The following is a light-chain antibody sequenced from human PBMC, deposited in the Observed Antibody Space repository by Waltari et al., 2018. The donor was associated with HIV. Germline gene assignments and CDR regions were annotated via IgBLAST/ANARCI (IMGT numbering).Light chain of an antibody. J-gene: IGLJ1*01. Sequence: QSVLTQPPSPSGAPGQRVTIPYTGSSYNIGADSDVHWYQVFPGTAPKLLIFGNSNRPSGVPDRFSGSKSGTSASLAITGLQPEDEAEYFCQSFDNSLNGYVFGTGTTVIVL. CDR1: SYNIGADSD. CDR2: GNS. CDR3: QSFDNSLNGYV. V-gene: IGLV1-40*01.